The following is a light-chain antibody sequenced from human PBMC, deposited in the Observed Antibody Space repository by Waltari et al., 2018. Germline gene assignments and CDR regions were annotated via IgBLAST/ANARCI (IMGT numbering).Light chain of an antibody. J-gene: IGLJ2*01. CDR1: TSDIGNYKV. Sequence: QSALTQPASVSGSPGQSITISCSGSTSDIGNYKVGSWYQHHPAEAPKLIIYAGENRPPGVSNRFAGSNSGSTASLTISGLQAEDEADYYCSSYTGSMKFGGGTRLTVL. CDR3: SSYTGSMK. CDR2: AGE. V-gene: IGLV2-23*01.